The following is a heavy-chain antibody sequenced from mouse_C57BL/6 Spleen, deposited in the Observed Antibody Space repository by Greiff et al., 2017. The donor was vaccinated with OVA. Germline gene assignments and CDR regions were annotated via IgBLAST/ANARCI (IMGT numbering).Heavy chain of an antibody. J-gene: IGHJ3*01. CDR2: IDPENGDT. CDR3: TTRDYTWFAD. V-gene: IGHV14-4*01. CDR1: GFNIKDDY. D-gene: IGHD2-4*01. Sequence: VQLQQSGAELVRPGASVKLSCTASGFNIKDDYMHWVKQRPEQGLEWIGWIDPENGDTEYASKFQGKATITADTSSNTAYLQLSSLTSEDTAVYYCTTRDYTWFADWGQGTLVTVSA.